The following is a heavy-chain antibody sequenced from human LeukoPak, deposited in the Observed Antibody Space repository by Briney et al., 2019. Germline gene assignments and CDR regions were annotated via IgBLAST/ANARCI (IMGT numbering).Heavy chain of an antibody. CDR3: ARAPHFFDTSGSRYYFDY. V-gene: IGHV4-61*02. CDR2: IYTSGST. Sequence: SETLSLTCTVSGGSISIVSYYWSWIRQPAGKGLEWIGRIYTSGSTNYNPSLKSRVTISVDTSKNQFSLNLSSVTAADTAVYYCARAPHFFDTSGSRYYFDYWGQGALVTVSS. D-gene: IGHD3-22*01. J-gene: IGHJ4*02. CDR1: GGSISIVSYY.